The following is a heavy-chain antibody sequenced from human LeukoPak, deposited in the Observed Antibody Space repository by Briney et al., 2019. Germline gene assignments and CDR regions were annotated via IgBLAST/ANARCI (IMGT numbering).Heavy chain of an antibody. CDR1: GFTFSSYG. CDR2: ISYVGSKN. D-gene: IGHD2-21*02. Sequence: GGSLRLSCVASGFTFSSYGMHWVRQAPAKGLEWVAGISYVGSKNYYADSVKGRFTISRDNSKNTLYLQMNSLRAEDTAVYYCAKSTLAYCGGDCYSAAFDIWGQGTMVTVSS. V-gene: IGHV3-30*18. CDR3: AKSTLAYCGGDCYSAAFDI. J-gene: IGHJ3*02.